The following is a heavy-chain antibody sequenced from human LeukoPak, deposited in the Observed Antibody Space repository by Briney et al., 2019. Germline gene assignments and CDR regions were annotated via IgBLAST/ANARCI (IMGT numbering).Heavy chain of an antibody. D-gene: IGHD3-9*01. Sequence: PGGSLRLSCAASRVTLSTFPMSGVRQAPGRGLECVSGIGVSGGSTYYADSVKGRFTISRDNSKNTLYLQMNSLRAEDTAIYYCVGYFDWLLADYRGQGTLVTVSS. V-gene: IGHV3-23*01. J-gene: IGHJ4*02. CDR1: RVTLSTFP. CDR3: VGYFDWLLADY. CDR2: IGVSGGST.